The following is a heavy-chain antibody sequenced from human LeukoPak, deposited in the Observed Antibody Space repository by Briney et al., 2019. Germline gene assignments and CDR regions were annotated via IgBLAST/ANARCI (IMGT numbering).Heavy chain of an antibody. Sequence: PGRSLRLSCAASGFTFSSYGMHWVRQAPAKGLEWVAVIWYHGSNKYYADSVKGRFTISRDNSKNTLYLQMNSLRAEDTAVYYCAKDLRITIFGVVSFAFDIWGQGTMVTVSS. CDR1: GFTFSSYG. V-gene: IGHV3-33*06. J-gene: IGHJ3*02. D-gene: IGHD3-3*01. CDR3: AKDLRITIFGVVSFAFDI. CDR2: IWYHGSNK.